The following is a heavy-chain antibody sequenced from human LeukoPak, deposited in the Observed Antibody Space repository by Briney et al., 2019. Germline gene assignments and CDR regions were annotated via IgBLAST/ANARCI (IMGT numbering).Heavy chain of an antibody. CDR1: GFTFDTYA. V-gene: IGHV3-48*01. CDR3: ARVAGGELSFDY. CDR2: ISTSAGTI. D-gene: IGHD3-16*02. Sequence: PGGSLRLSCAATGFTFDTYAMNWVRQAPGKGLEWLSYISTSAGTIYYADSVKGRFTISRDNVKNSLFLQMNSLRTEDTAMYYCARVAGGELSFDYWGQGTLVTVSS. J-gene: IGHJ4*02.